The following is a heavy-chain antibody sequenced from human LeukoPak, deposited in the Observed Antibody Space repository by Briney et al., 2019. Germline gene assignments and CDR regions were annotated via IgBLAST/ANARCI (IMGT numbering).Heavy chain of an antibody. Sequence: GGSLRLSCAASGFTFSNYEMNWVRQAPGKGLEWVSYITSSGYSIYYADSVKGRFTISRDNAKNSLYLQMTSLRAEDTAVYYCAREGVTLSYYYYYMDVWGKGTTVTISS. CDR1: GFTFSNYE. CDR3: AREGVTLSYYYYYMDV. D-gene: IGHD5-18*01. J-gene: IGHJ6*03. CDR2: ITSSGYSI. V-gene: IGHV3-48*03.